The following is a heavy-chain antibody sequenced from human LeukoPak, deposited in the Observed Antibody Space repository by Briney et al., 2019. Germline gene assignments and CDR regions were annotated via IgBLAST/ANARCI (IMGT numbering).Heavy chain of an antibody. D-gene: IGHD6-13*01. V-gene: IGHV3-53*01. CDR3: ARFESSSPGFDT. Sequence: GGCLRLSCSPSAVTVSSNHIGWVRQAPGGGLECVSVIYSGASTNYADSVKARFTISRDNSKNTLYLQMNSLRAEDTAVYYCARFESSSPGFDTWGQGTLVTVSS. CDR2: IYSGAST. CDR1: AVTVSSNH. J-gene: IGHJ5*02.